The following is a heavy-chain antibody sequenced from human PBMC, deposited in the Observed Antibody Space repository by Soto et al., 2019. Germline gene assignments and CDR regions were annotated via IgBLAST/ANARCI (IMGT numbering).Heavy chain of an antibody. CDR2: ISDSGDRT. J-gene: IGHJ4*02. Sequence: EVHLLESGGGLVQPGGSLRLSCAASKFTFSIFDMSGVRQAPGKGLEWVSMISDSGDRTYYAGSVRGRFTMSRDNSKNTVYLQMDSLRAEDTAVYYCIKGGWLDYWGQGTLVTVYS. V-gene: IGHV3-23*01. CDR3: IKGGWLDY. CDR1: KFTFSIFD. D-gene: IGHD5-12*01.